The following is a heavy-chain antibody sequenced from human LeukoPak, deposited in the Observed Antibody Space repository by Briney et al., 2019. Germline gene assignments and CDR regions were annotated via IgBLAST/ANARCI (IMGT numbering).Heavy chain of an antibody. J-gene: IGHJ4*02. Sequence: SETLSLTCAVYGGSFSGYYWGWIRQAPGKELEWIGEINHSGSTNYNPSLKSRVTISVDTSKNQFSLKLSSVTAADTAVCYCAKACGIAEGDYWGQGTLVTVSS. CDR1: GGSFSGYY. CDR3: AKACGIAEGDY. CDR2: INHSGST. V-gene: IGHV4-34*01. D-gene: IGHD6-13*01.